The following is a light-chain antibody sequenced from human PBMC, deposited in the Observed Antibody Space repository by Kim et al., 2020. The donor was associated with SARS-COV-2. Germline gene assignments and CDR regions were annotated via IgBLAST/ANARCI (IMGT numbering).Light chain of an antibody. CDR3: SSYTSSSTRV. V-gene: IGLV2-14*03. Sequence: GQSITISCTGTSSDVGGYNYVSCYQHHPGNAPILMIYDVSNRPSGLSNRFSASKSGNTASLTISGLQAEDEADYYCSSYTSSSTRVFGGGTQLTVL. CDR2: DVS. CDR1: SSDVGGYNY. J-gene: IGLJ3*02.